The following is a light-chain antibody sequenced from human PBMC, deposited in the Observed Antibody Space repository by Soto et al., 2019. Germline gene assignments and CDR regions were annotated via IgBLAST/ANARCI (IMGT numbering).Light chain of an antibody. CDR3: RQYGRSPPIT. CDR1: QSVSSNF. CDR2: GAS. Sequence: EIVLRQSPGTLSLSPGERATLSCRASQSVSSNFLAWYQEKPGQAPRLLIYGASSRATGIPDRFSGSGSGTDFTLTISRLEPEDFAVYYCRQYGRSPPITFGQGTRLEIK. J-gene: IGKJ5*01. V-gene: IGKV3-20*01.